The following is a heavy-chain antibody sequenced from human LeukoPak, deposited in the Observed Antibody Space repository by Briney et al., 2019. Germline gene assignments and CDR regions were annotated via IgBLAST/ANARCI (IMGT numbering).Heavy chain of an antibody. J-gene: IGHJ4*02. CDR3: ASTPRYFDWLFPGY. V-gene: IGHV4-59*01. CDR1: GGSISSYY. CDR2: IYYSGST. Sequence: PETLSLTCTVSGGSISSYYWSWIRQPPGKGLEWIGYIYYSGSTNYNPSLKSRVTISVDTSKNQFSLKLSSVTAADTAVYYCASTPRYFDWLFPGYWGQGTLVTVSS. D-gene: IGHD3-9*01.